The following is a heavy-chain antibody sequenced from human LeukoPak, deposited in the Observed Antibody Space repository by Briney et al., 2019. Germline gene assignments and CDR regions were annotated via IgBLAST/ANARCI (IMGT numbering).Heavy chain of an antibody. CDR2: IRMDGGEQ. D-gene: IGHD5-24*01. CDR1: GFTFSSYW. J-gene: IGHJ4*02. V-gene: IGHV3-7*01. CDR3: VRDKGYNSAY. Sequence: GGSLRLSCAASGFTFSSYWMTWVRQTPGKGLEWVANIRMDGGEQYYMDSVEGRFTISRDNAKNSLYLQMYSLRPEDTAVYYCVRDKGYNSAYWGRGTLVTVSS.